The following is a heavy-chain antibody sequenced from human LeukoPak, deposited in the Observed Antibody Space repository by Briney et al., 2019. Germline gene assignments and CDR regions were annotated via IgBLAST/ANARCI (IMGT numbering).Heavy chain of an antibody. CDR1: GDSISTYY. D-gene: IGHD6-25*01. J-gene: IGHJ5*02. CDR2: IHYSGGT. Sequence: SETLSLTCTVSGDSISTYYWGWIRQPPGKGLEWIGYIHYSGGTRYNPSLNSRATISIDTSKNQFSLQLSSVTAADTALYYCARRRAEGGSDGHYNWFDPWGQGTLVTVSS. CDR3: ARRRAEGGSDGHYNWFDP. V-gene: IGHV4-59*08.